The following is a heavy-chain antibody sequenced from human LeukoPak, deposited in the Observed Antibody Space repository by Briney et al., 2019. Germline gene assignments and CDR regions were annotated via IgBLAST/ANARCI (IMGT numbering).Heavy chain of an antibody. Sequence: GGSLRLSCAASGFTFSNAWMSWVRQAPGKGLEWVGRIKSKTDGGTTDYAEPVKGRFTISRDDSKNTLYLQMNSLKTEDTAVYYCTTRYGSGRTFDYWGQGTLVTVSS. CDR1: GFTFSNAW. V-gene: IGHV3-15*01. D-gene: IGHD3-10*01. J-gene: IGHJ4*02. CDR2: IKSKTDGGTT. CDR3: TTRYGSGRTFDY.